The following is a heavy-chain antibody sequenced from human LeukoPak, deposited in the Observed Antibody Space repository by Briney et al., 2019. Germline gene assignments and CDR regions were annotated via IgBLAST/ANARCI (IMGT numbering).Heavy chain of an antibody. CDR2: IWYDGSNK. CDR3: AKDSGASLCYFDY. Sequence: GGSLRLSCAASGFTFSSYNMHWVRQAPGKGLEWVAVIWYDGSNKYYADSVKGRFTISRDNSKNTLYLQMNSLRAEDTAVYYCAKDSGASLCYFDYWGQGTLITVSS. D-gene: IGHD3-10*01. V-gene: IGHV3-33*06. J-gene: IGHJ4*02. CDR1: GFTFSSYN.